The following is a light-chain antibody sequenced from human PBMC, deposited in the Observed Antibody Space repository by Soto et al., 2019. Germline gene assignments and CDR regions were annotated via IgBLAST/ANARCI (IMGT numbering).Light chain of an antibody. J-gene: IGKJ3*01. CDR2: DAS. V-gene: IGKV1-5*01. CDR3: QQYNSYPFT. CDR1: QSISSW. Sequence: DIQMTQSPSTLSASVGDRVTITCRASQSISSWSAWYQQKPGKAPNLLIYDASSLESGVPSRFSGSASGTEFTLTISTLQPDDFATYYCQQYNSYPFTFGPGTKVDIK.